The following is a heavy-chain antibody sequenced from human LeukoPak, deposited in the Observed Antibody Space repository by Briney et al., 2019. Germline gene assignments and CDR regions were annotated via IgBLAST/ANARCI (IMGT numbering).Heavy chain of an antibody. Sequence: GGTLRLSCAASGFTFDDYAMHWVRQAPGKGLEWVSGISWNSGSIGYADSVKGRFTISRDNAKNSLYLQMNSLRAEDTALYYCAKGNSMVRGVIPNPYYYYYYMDVWGKGTTVTISS. V-gene: IGHV3-9*01. D-gene: IGHD3-10*01. CDR2: ISWNSGSI. CDR1: GFTFDDYA. CDR3: AKGNSMVRGVIPNPYYYYYYMDV. J-gene: IGHJ6*03.